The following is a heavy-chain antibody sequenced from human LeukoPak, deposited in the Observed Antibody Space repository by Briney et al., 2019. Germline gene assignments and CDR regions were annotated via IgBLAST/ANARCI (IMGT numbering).Heavy chain of an antibody. V-gene: IGHV1-69*05. CDR2: IIPIFGTA. D-gene: IGHD1-26*01. CDR3: ARTQWELLNWFDP. J-gene: IGHJ5*02. CDR1: GGTFSSYA. Sequence: GASVKVSCKASGGTFSSYAISWVRQAPGQGVERMGRIIPIFGTANYAQKFQGRVTITTDESTSTAYMELSSLRSEDTAVYYCARTQWELLNWFDPWGQGTLVTVSS.